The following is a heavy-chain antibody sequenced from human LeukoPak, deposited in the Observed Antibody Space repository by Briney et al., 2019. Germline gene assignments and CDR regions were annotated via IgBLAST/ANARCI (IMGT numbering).Heavy chain of an antibody. CDR1: GGSISSYY. V-gene: IGHV4-59*08. CDR3: ARWSTVSIDY. CDR2: IYYSGST. Sequence: PSETLSLTCTVSGGSISSYYWSWIRQPPGKGLEWIGYIYYSGSTNYNPSLKSRVTISVDTSKNQFSLKLSSVTAADTAVYYCARWSTVSIDYWGQGTLVTVSS. D-gene: IGHD2-8*02. J-gene: IGHJ4*02.